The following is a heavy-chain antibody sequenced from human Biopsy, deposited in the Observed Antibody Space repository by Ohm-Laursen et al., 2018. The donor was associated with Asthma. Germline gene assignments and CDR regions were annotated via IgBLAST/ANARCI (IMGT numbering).Heavy chain of an antibody. CDR3: GRHNDY. D-gene: IGHD1-1*01. CDR1: GFSLKIGAVG. CDR2: IDWEDDT. J-gene: IGHJ4*02. Sequence: TQTLTLTCTFSGFSLKIGAVGVSWVRQPPGKALEWLARIDWEDDTFYSTPLRTRLTISKDTSKNQVVLTMTNMDPVDTAIYFCGRHNDYWGQGILVTVSS. V-gene: IGHV2-70*04.